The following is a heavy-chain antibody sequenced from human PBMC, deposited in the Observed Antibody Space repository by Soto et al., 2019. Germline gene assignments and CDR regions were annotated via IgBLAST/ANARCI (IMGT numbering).Heavy chain of an antibody. V-gene: IGHV3-30-3*01. CDR2: ISYDGSNK. CDR3: ARELQVRDAIDI. CDR1: EFTFSSYA. Sequence: GGSLRLSCAASEFTFSSYAMHWVRQAPGKGLEWVAVISYDGSNKYYADSVKGRFTISRDNSKNTLYLQMNSLRAEDTAVYYCARELQVRDAIDIWGQGTMVTVSS. D-gene: IGHD4-4*01. J-gene: IGHJ3*02.